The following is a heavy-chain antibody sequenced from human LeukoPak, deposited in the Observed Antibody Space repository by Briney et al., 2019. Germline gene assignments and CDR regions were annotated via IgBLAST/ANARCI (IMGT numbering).Heavy chain of an antibody. CDR2: IYYSGST. CDR3: ASAYYDILTGYSYYFDY. D-gene: IGHD3-9*01. J-gene: IGHJ4*02. V-gene: IGHV4-31*03. CDR1: GGSISSGGYY. Sequence: SQTLSLTCTVSGGSISSGGYYWSWIRQHPGKGLEWIGYIYYSGSTYYNPSLKSRVTISVDTSKNQFSLKLSSVTVADTAVYYCASAYYDILTGYSYYFDYWGQGTLVTVSS.